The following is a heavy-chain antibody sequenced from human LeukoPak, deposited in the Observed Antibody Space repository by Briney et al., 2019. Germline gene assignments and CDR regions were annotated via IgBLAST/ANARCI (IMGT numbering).Heavy chain of an antibody. Sequence: GGSLRLSCAASGFTFSSYGMHWVRQAPGKGLEWVAVISYDGSNKYYADSVKGRFTISRDNSKNTLYLQMNSLRAEDTAVYYCAKEHVGWYVTDYWGQGTLVTVSS. V-gene: IGHV3-30*18. D-gene: IGHD6-19*01. J-gene: IGHJ4*02. CDR3: AKEHVGWYVTDY. CDR1: GFTFSSYG. CDR2: ISYDGSNK.